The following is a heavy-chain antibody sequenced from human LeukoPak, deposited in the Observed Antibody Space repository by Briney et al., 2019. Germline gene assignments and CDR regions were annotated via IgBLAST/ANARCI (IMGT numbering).Heavy chain of an antibody. CDR2: ISSNGGST. CDR1: GFTFSDHY. D-gene: IGHD6-19*01. CDR3: VKDLSRVSSVGY. Sequence: AGGSLRLSCTASGFTFSDHYMDWVRQAPGKGLEYVSAISSNGGSTYYADSVKGRFTISRDNSKNTLYLQMSSLRAEDTAVYYCVKDLSRVSSVGYWGQGTLVTVSS. J-gene: IGHJ4*02. V-gene: IGHV3-64D*06.